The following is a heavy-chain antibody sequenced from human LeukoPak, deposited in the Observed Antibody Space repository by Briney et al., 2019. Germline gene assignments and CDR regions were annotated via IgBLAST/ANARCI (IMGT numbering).Heavy chain of an antibody. CDR1: GGSISSYY. D-gene: IGHD2-2*01. J-gene: IGHJ5*02. CDR2: IYTSGST. V-gene: IGHV4-4*07. Sequence: SETLSLTCTVSGGSISSYYWSWIRQPAGKGLEWIGRIYTSGSTNYNPSLKSRVTMSVDTSKNQFSLKLSSVTAADTAVYYCARGRVVPAARRGWFDPWGQGTLVTVSS. CDR3: ARGRVVPAARRGWFDP.